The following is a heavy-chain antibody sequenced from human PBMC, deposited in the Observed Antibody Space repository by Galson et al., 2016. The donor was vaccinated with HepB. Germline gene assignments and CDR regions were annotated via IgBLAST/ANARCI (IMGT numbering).Heavy chain of an antibody. D-gene: IGHD6-19*01. Sequence: LSLTCIVSGGSISSDYYWGWIRQPPGRGLEWIGSIYSSEGTYYNPSPTSRVTISVDTSKNQFSLRLNSVTAADTGVYYCATGIVVAGKYYYYYMDVWGKGTTVTVSS. V-gene: IGHV4-39*01. J-gene: IGHJ6*03. CDR3: ATGIVVAGKYYYYYMDV. CDR2: IYSSEGT. CDR1: GGSISSDYY.